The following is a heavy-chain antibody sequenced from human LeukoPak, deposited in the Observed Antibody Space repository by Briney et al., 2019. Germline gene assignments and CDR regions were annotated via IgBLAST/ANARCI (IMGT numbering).Heavy chain of an antibody. D-gene: IGHD3-22*01. Sequence: GGSLGLSCAASGFTFSSYAMSWVRQAPGKGLEWVSAISGSGGSTYYADSVKGRFTISRDNSKNTLYLQMNSLRAEDTAVYYCAKGLRISGYMVCAFDIWGQGTMVTVSS. V-gene: IGHV3-23*01. J-gene: IGHJ3*02. CDR2: ISGSGGST. CDR1: GFTFSSYA. CDR3: AKGLRISGYMVCAFDI.